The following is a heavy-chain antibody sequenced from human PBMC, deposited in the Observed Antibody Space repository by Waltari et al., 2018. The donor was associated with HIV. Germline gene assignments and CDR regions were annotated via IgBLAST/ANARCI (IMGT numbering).Heavy chain of an antibody. CDR3: ARRGADYGNPLDY. Sequence: QLQLLESGPRLVKPSETLYLTCTVSGGSISTHTFYWGWIRQPPGKALEWIGSIYYTGSTYYNPSLESRVTISIDTSKNQFSLKLNSVTDTDTAVYYCARRGADYGNPLDYWGQGTLVTVSS. J-gene: IGHJ4*02. D-gene: IGHD4-17*01. CDR1: GGSISTHTFY. V-gene: IGHV4-39*01. CDR2: IYYTGST.